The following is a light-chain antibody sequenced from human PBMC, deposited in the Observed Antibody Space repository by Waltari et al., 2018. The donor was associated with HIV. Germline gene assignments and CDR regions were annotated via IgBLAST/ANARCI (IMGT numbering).Light chain of an antibody. CDR1: SSNIGSNS. CDR3: AAYDDNLPGWM. Sequence: QSVLTQPPSASGTPGQRVTISCSGSSSNIGSNSVFWSQQFPGTAPKVLIYRNDRRPSGVPDRFSASRSGTSASLVISGLRSEDEADYYCAAYDDNLPGWMFGGGTKLTAL. V-gene: IGLV1-47*01. J-gene: IGLJ3*02. CDR2: RND.